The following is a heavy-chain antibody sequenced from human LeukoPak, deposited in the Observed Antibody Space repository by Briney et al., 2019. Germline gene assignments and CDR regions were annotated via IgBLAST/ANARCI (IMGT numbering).Heavy chain of an antibody. D-gene: IGHD5-18*01. CDR2: IIPIFGTA. J-gene: IGHJ3*02. V-gene: IGHV1-69*13. CDR1: GGTFSSHA. CDR3: ATDGRVDTAMVTKTTDAFDI. Sequence: SVKVSCKASGGTFSSHAISWVRQAPGQGLEWMGGIIPIFGTANYAQKFQGRVTITADESTSTAYMELSSLRSEDTAVYYCATDGRVDTAMVTKTTDAFDIWGQGTMVTVSS.